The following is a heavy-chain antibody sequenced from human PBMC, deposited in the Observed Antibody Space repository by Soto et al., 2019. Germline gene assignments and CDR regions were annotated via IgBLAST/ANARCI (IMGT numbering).Heavy chain of an antibody. CDR1: GFTFSSYG. V-gene: IGHV3-33*01. CDR2: IWYDRSNK. J-gene: IGHJ6*03. CDR3: ARAPYYYYMDV. Sequence: PGGSLRLSCAASGFTFSSYGMHWVRQAPGKGLEWVAVIWYDRSNKYYADSVKGRFTISRDNSKNTLYLQMNSLRAEDTAVYYCARAPYYYYMDVWGKGTTVTVSS.